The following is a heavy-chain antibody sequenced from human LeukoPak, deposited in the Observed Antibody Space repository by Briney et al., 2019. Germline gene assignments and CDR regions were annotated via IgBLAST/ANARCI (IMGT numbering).Heavy chain of an antibody. V-gene: IGHV1-2*02. Sequence: ASVKVSCRASGYTFTGYYMHWVRQAPGQGLEWMGWINPNSGGTNYAQKFQGRVTMTRDTSISTAYMELSSLRSEDTAVYYCARAMGYSRSWYPLDYWGQGTLVTVSS. CDR2: INPNSGGT. CDR1: GYTFTGYY. J-gene: IGHJ4*02. D-gene: IGHD6-13*01. CDR3: ARAMGYSRSWYPLDY.